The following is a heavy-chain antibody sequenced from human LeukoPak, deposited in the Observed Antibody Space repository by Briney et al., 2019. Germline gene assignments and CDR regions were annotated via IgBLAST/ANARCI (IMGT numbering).Heavy chain of an antibody. CDR2: FDPEDGET. CDR3: ATGTPSGYELHY. Sequence: ASVKVSCKASGYTFTGYYMHWVRQAPGKGLEWMGGFDPEDGETIYAQKFQGRVTMTEDTSTDTAYVELSSLRSEDTAVYYCATGTPSGYELHYWGQGTLVTVSS. V-gene: IGHV1-24*01. D-gene: IGHD5-12*01. J-gene: IGHJ4*02. CDR1: GYTFTGYY.